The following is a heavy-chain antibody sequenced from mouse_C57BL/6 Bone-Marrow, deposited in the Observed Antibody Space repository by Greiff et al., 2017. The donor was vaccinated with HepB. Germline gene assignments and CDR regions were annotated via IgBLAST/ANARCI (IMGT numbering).Heavy chain of an antibody. CDR2: ISSGGSYT. CDR1: GFTFSSYG. Sequence: EVKLVESGGDLVKPGGSLKLSCAASGFTFSSYGMSWVRQTPDKRLEWVATISSGGSYTYYPDSVKGRFTISRDNAKNTLYLQMSSLKSEDTAMYYCARQRMRFAYWGQGTLVTVSA. CDR3: ARQRMRFAY. J-gene: IGHJ3*01. V-gene: IGHV5-6*01.